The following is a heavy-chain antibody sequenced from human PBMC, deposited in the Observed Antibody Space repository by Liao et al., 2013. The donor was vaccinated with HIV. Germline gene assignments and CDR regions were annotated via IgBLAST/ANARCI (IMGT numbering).Heavy chain of an antibody. J-gene: IGHJ6*03. CDR2: VSYSGST. CDR3: ARGTDSSNWFSLRDNYYHYMDV. Sequence: QVPLQESGPGLVRPSETLSLTCTVSGGSISPYYWTWIRQAPGKGLEWIGYVSYSGSTNYSPSLKSRVTISVDTSKNQFSLNLKSVTAADTAVYYCARGTDSSNWFSLRDNYYHYMDVWGKGTTVTVSS. D-gene: IGHD6-13*01. CDR1: GGSISPYY. V-gene: IGHV4-59*01.